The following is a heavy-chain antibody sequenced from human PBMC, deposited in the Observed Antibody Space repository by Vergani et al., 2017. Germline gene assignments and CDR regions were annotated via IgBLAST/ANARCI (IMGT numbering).Heavy chain of an antibody. Sequence: QVQLVQSGAEVKKPGASVKVSCKASGYTFTGYYMHWVRQAPGQGLEWMGWINPNSGGTNYAQKFQGRVTMTRDTSISTAYMELSRLRSDVTAVYYCARDGPPYYDILTGYYPGLHTYYFDYWGQGTLVTVSS. CDR3: ARDGPPYYDILTGYYPGLHTYYFDY. CDR1: GYTFTGYY. V-gene: IGHV1-2*02. D-gene: IGHD3-9*01. CDR2: INPNSGGT. J-gene: IGHJ4*02.